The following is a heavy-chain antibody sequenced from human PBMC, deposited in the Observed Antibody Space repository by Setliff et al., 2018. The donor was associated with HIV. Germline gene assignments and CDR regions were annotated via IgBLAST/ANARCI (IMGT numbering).Heavy chain of an antibody. CDR2: ISYDGSEK. CDR1: GFTFSRFA. CDR3: AKDQGHTAMAYVDN. D-gene: IGHD5-18*01. V-gene: IGHV3-30*04. J-gene: IGHJ4*02. Sequence: GGSLRLSCAASGFTFSRFAMHWVRQAPGKGLEWVAVISYDGSEKYYADSVKGRFTISRDNSKNTLYLQMNSLGADDTAMYYCAKDQGHTAMAYVDNWGQGTLVTVSS.